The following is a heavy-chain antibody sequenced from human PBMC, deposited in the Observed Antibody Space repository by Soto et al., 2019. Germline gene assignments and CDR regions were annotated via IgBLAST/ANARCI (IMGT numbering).Heavy chain of an antibody. Sequence: ASVKVSCKASGYTFTSYGISWVRQAPGQGLEWMGWISAYNGNTNYAQKLQGRVTMTTDTSTSTAYMELRSLRSDDTAVYYCATDTWWGGTSHDKKGIQSFDYWGQGTLVTVSS. J-gene: IGHJ4*02. V-gene: IGHV1-18*01. D-gene: IGHD5-18*01. CDR3: ATDTWWGGTSHDKKGIQSFDY. CDR2: ISAYNGNT. CDR1: GYTFTSYG.